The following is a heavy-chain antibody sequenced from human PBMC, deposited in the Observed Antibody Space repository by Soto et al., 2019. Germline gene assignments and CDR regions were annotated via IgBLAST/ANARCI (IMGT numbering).Heavy chain of an antibody. CDR3: ARGPSGDKVDY. J-gene: IGHJ4*02. V-gene: IGHV4-30-4*01. CDR2: IYNGGTT. CDR1: GGSINTVNYF. D-gene: IGHD7-27*01. Sequence: QVQLQESGPGLVKPSQTLSLTCTVSGGSINTVNYFWSWIRQSPDKGLEWSGHIYNGGTTYNNPSLTSRVTISVDTANNQFYLKLSSVSAADTAVYYCARGPSGDKVDYWGQGTLVPVSS.